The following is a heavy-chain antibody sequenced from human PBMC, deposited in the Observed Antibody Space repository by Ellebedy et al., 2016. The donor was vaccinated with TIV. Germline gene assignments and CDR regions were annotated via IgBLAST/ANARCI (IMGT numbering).Heavy chain of an antibody. Sequence: GGSLRLSCAASGFTFNLFWMSWVRQAPGKGLEWVANINEDGSKTHYVDSVKGRFTISRDNAKNSLYLQMNSLRAEDTALYYCARGFYGSGSYYLIDYWGQGTLVTVSS. CDR1: GFTFNLFW. CDR2: INEDGSKT. D-gene: IGHD3-10*01. V-gene: IGHV3-7*03. CDR3: ARGFYGSGSYYLIDY. J-gene: IGHJ4*02.